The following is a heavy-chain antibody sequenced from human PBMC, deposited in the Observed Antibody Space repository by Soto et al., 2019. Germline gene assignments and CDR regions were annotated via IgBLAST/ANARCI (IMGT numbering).Heavy chain of an antibody. Sequence: QVQLVQSGAEVKKPGASVKVSCKTSGYTFLSYGITWVRQAPGQGLEWMGWINTYNDNTNYTQQLQGRVTMTTDTSTSTAYMELRSLTSDDTAVYYCARVVIGTRPPDYWDQGTLVTVSS. CDR1: GYTFLSYG. CDR3: ARVVIGTRPPDY. V-gene: IGHV1-18*01. D-gene: IGHD6-6*01. CDR2: INTYNDNT. J-gene: IGHJ4*02.